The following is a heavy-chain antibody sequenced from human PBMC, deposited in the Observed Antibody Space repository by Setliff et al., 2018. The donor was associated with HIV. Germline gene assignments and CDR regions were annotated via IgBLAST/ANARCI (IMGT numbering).Heavy chain of an antibody. CDR3: ATHTLNNAFDI. CDR2: INSDGSST. CDR1: GFTFSSYW. Sequence: PGGSLRLSCAASGFTFSSYWMHWVRQVPGKGLVWVSRINSDGSSTTYADFVKGRFTISRDTSRNTLYLQMNSLRVEDSALYFCATHTLNNAFDIWGLGTMVTVSS. V-gene: IGHV3-74*03. J-gene: IGHJ3*02.